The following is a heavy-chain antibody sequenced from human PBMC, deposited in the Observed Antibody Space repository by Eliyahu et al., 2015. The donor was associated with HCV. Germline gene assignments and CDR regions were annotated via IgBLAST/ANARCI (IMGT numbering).Heavy chain of an antibody. Sequence: QVQLQESGPGLVKPSETLSLTCTVSGGSITTYXWSWIRQPPGKGLEWIGYIHYSGSTNYXPXLKSRVTMSVDTSKNQFSLNLTSVTAADTAMYYCASGGGGKAVAGTGGWFDPWGQGTLVTVSS. CDR3: ASGGGGKAVAGTGGWFDP. D-gene: IGHD6-19*01. CDR2: IHYSGST. V-gene: IGHV4-59*13. CDR1: GGSITTYX. J-gene: IGHJ5*02.